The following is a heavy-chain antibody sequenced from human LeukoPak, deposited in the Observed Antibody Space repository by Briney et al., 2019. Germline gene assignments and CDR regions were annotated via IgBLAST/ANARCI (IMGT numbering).Heavy chain of an antibody. J-gene: IGHJ4*02. Sequence: GASVKVSCKASGYTFTSYGISWVRQAPGQGLEWMGWISAYNGNTNYAQKLQGRVTMTTDTSTSTAYMELRSLRSDDTAVYYCAREEDYGSGSYYNVGYWGQGTLVTVSS. D-gene: IGHD3-10*01. CDR2: ISAYNGNT. CDR1: GYTFTSYG. V-gene: IGHV1-18*01. CDR3: AREEDYGSGSYYNVGY.